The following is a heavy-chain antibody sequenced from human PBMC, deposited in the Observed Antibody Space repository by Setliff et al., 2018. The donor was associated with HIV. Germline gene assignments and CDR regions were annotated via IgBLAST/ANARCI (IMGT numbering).Heavy chain of an antibody. J-gene: IGHJ4*02. Sequence: GASVKVSCKTVGGSFNNKPISWVRQAPGQGLEWMGGIIPILGAPNYAPSFQGRVTITADYSTDTAYMELSSLRSEDTAVYYCARVVYALQPYFDYWGQGTLVTVSS. CDR1: GGSFNNKP. V-gene: IGHV1-69*10. CDR3: ARVVYALQPYFDY. CDR2: IIPILGAP. D-gene: IGHD2-8*01.